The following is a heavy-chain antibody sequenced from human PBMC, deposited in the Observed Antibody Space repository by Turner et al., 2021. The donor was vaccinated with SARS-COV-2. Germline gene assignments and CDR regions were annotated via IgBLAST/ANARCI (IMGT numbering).Heavy chain of an antibody. CDR3: ARDHLDPSTVTTWRGFDP. J-gene: IGHJ5*02. Sequence: QVQLQESGPGLVKPSQTLSLTCTVSDGSIRSGGYYWSWIRQHPGKGLEWIGYIYYSGSTYYNPSLKSRVTISVDTSKNQFSLKLSSVTAADTAVYYCARDHLDPSTVTTWRGFDPWGQGTLVTVSS. D-gene: IGHD4-17*01. V-gene: IGHV4-31*03. CDR1: DGSIRSGGYY. CDR2: IYYSGST.